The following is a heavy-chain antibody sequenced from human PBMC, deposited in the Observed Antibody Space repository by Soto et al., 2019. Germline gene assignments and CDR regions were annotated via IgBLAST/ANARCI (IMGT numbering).Heavy chain of an antibody. CDR2: LYDVDGS. CDR1: GLTISGKKY. CDR3: ATWHEREHAFDV. D-gene: IGHD1-1*01. J-gene: IGHJ3*01. Sequence: DVQLVESGGGLIQPGESLRLSCAAFGLTISGKKYVAWVRQAPWKGLEWVSALYDVDGSFYADSVTGRFTTSSDSSKTTVDLQMNDLRPDDTAVYYCATWHEREHAFDVWGQGTTVTISS. V-gene: IGHV3-53*01.